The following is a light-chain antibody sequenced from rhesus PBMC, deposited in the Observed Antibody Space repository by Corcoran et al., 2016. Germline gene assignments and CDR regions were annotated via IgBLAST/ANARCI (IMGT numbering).Light chain of an antibody. J-gene: IGKJ4*01. Sequence: DIQMTQSPSSVSASVGDRVIITCRASQDSSNSLVWYQQKPGKAPKVLIPSSTSLQSGVPSRFSGSGSGTEFTLPISSLQPEYFAPYYCQQYKSLLTFGEGTKVEIK. CDR2: SST. CDR1: QDSSNS. V-gene: IGKV1-25*02. CDR3: QQYKSLLT.